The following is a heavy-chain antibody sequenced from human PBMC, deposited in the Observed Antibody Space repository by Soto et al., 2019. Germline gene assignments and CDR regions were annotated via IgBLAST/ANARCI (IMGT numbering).Heavy chain of an antibody. CDR3: ARGPITIFGVVWIHYVDY. Sequence: ASVKVSCKASGYTFTSYDINWVRQATGQGLEWMGWMNPNSGNTGYAQKFQGRVTMTRNTSISTAYMELSSLRSEDTAVYYCARGPITIFGVVWIHYVDYRGQGTLVTVSS. CDR1: GYTFTSYD. D-gene: IGHD3-3*01. V-gene: IGHV1-8*01. J-gene: IGHJ4*02. CDR2: MNPNSGNT.